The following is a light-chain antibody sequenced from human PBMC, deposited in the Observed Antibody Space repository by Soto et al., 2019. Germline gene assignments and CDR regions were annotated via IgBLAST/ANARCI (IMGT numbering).Light chain of an antibody. V-gene: IGKV3-20*01. J-gene: IGKJ1*01. CDR2: GAS. CDR3: QQYDSSPRT. Sequence: EIVLTQSPGTPSLSPGERATLSCRASQSVSSSFLAWYQQKPGQAPRLLIYGASSRATGIPDRFGGSGSGTDFTLTISRLEPEDFAVYYCQQYDSSPRTFGQGTKVEV. CDR1: QSVSSSF.